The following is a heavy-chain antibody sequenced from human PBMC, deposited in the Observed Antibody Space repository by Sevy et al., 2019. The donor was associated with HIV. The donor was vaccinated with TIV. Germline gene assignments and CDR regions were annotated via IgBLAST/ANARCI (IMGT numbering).Heavy chain of an antibody. CDR1: GFTFSSYS. J-gene: IGHJ1*01. CDR3: ARDLYYYDSSGYYQDPPEYFQH. V-gene: IGHV3-21*01. CDR2: ISSSSYI. D-gene: IGHD3-22*01. Sequence: GGSLRLSCAASGFTFSSYSMNWVRQAPGKGLEWVSSISSSSYIYYADSVKGRFTISRDNAKNSLYLQMNSLRAEDTAVYYCARDLYYYDSSGYYQDPPEYFQHWGQGTLVTVSS.